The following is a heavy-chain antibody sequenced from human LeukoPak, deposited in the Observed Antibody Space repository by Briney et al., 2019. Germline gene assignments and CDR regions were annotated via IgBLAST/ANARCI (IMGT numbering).Heavy chain of an antibody. Sequence: GSVKLSCEASGYTFTSYYMNWVRQAPGQGLEWMGIINTSGGSTSYAQKFKGRVTMTRDKSTSTVYMELSSLRSEDMAVYYCARVSRASITVFDYWGQGTLVTVPS. CDR2: INTSGGST. D-gene: IGHD1-14*01. J-gene: IGHJ4*02. V-gene: IGHV1-46*01. CDR1: GYTFTSYY. CDR3: ARVSRASITVFDY.